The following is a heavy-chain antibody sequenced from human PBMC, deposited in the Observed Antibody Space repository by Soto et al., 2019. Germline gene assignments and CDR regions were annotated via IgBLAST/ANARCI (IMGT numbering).Heavy chain of an antibody. CDR3: AKEQAEGGLTYCFFYYYGLDV. CDR2: TDTSGGST. D-gene: IGHD2-15*01. Sequence: EVQLLESGGALVQPGGSLRLSCAASGFTFRTHAMSWVRQPPGRGLEWVSATDTSGGSTYYADSVKGRFTVSRDNSRNTLHLQMNGLRAEDTAVYYCAKEQAEGGLTYCFFYYYGLDVWGQGTTVTVSS. V-gene: IGHV3-23*01. CDR1: GFTFRTHA. J-gene: IGHJ6*02.